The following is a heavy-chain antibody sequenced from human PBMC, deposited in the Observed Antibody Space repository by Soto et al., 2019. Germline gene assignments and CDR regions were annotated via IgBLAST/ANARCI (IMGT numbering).Heavy chain of an antibody. Sequence: PXETLSLTCTVSGRSISSSSYYWGWIRQPPGKGLEWIGIIYYSGSTYYNPSLKSRVTISVDTSKNQFSLKLSSVTAADTAVYYCASQPPATYYYDSSGSMAPRCYFDYWGQGTLVTVSS. J-gene: IGHJ4*02. CDR2: IYYSGST. D-gene: IGHD3-22*01. CDR1: GRSISSSSYY. CDR3: ASQPPATYYYDSSGSMAPRCYFDY. V-gene: IGHV4-39*01.